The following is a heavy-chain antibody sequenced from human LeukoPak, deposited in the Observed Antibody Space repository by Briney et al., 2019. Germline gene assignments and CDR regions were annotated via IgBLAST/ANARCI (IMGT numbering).Heavy chain of an antibody. J-gene: IGHJ6*03. CDR3: ARDRGYSYGGMDV. Sequence: PGGSMRLSCAASGFTFSSYAMSWVRQAPGKGLEWVSAISGSGGSTYYADSVKGRFTISRDNAKNSLYLQMNSLRAEDTAVYYCARDRGYSYGGMDVWGKGTTVTVSS. CDR1: GFTFSSYA. V-gene: IGHV3-23*01. D-gene: IGHD5-18*01. CDR2: ISGSGGST.